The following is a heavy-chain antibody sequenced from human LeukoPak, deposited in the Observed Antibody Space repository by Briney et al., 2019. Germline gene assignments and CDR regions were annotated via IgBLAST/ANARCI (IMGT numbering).Heavy chain of an antibody. V-gene: IGHV1-8*01. Sequence: ASVKVSCKASGYTFTNYDINWVRQATGQGLEWMGWMHPSNGDTGYAQKFQGRVTMTRNTSTTTAYMELSSLRSDDTAVYYCTRRVRGVVIFSRAQGSFDLWGQGTLVTVSS. D-gene: IGHD3-10*01. J-gene: IGHJ3*01. CDR3: TRRVRGVVIFSRAQGSFDL. CDR1: GYTFTNYD. CDR2: MHPSNGDT.